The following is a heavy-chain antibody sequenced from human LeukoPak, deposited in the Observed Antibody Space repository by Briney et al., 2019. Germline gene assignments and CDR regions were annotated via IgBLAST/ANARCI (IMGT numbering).Heavy chain of an antibody. V-gene: IGHV3-74*01. Sequence: PGGSLRLSCVASGFTFTSYWMSWVRQAPGKGLVWVSRIASDGSSTTYADSVKGRFSISRDNAKNTLYLQMNSLRVEDTAVYYCARGRPHGNDYWGQGTLVTVSS. CDR1: GFTFTSYW. CDR2: IASDGSST. CDR3: ARGRPHGNDY. J-gene: IGHJ4*02. D-gene: IGHD4-23*01.